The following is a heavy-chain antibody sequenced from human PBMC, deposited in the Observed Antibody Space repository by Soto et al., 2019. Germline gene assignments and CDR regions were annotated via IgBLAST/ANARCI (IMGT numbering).Heavy chain of an antibody. CDR2: MSGDGKTI. CDR3: ARTYVPGIAGFDP. D-gene: IGHD1-1*01. J-gene: IGHJ5*02. Sequence: GGSLRLSCGASGFAFSNYFMHWFRQVPGEGLVWVSRMSGDGKTISYADSVKGRFTISRDNAKNTLYLQMNSLRVEDTAVYYCARTYVPGIAGFDPWGQGTLVTVPQ. CDR1: GFAFSNYF. V-gene: IGHV3-74*01.